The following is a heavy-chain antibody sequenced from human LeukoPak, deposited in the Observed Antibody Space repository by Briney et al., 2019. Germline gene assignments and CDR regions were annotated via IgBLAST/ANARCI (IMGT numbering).Heavy chain of an antibody. CDR1: GFTFSSYS. J-gene: IGHJ5*02. Sequence: GGSLRLSCAASGFTFSSYSMNWVRQAPGKGLEWVSSISSSSSYIYYADSVKGRFTISRDNAKNSLYLQMNSLRAEDTAVYYCAKDSSSWPRNWFDPWGQGTLVTVSS. CDR3: AKDSSSWPRNWFDP. D-gene: IGHD6-13*01. V-gene: IGHV3-21*01. CDR2: ISSSSSYI.